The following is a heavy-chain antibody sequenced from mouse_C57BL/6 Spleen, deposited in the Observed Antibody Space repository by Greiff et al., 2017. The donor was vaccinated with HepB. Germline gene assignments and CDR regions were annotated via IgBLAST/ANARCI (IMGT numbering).Heavy chain of an antibody. CDR2: IDPSDSYT. CDR3: ARKALYDGYYEFAY. Sequence: VQLQQPGAELVKPGASVKLSCKASGYTFTSYWMQWVKQGPGQGLEWIGEIDPSDSYTNYNQKFRGKATLTVDTSSSTAYMQLSSLTSEDSAVYYCARKALYDGYYEFAYWGQGTLVTVSA. J-gene: IGHJ3*01. CDR1: GYTFTSYW. V-gene: IGHV1-50*01. D-gene: IGHD2-3*01.